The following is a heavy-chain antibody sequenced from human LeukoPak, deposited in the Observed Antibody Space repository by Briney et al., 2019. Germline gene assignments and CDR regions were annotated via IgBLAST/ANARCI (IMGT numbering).Heavy chain of an antibody. J-gene: IGHJ4*02. D-gene: IGHD2-15*01. CDR1: GFTFSTYS. V-gene: IGHV3-23*01. Sequence: GALRLSCAASGFTFSTYSMTWVRQAPGKGLGGVSLISRGGDVTYYADSVKGRFTISRDSSKNTLYLQMHSLRAEDTAVYYCAARPGEVAVPYDYWGQGTLVTVSS. CDR2: ISRGGDVT. CDR3: AARPGEVAVPYDY.